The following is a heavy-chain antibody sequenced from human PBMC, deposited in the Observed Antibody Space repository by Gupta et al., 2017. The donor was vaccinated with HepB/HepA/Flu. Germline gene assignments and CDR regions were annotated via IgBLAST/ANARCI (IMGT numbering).Heavy chain of an antibody. V-gene: IGHV4-59*01. CDR1: ADSISSYY. Sequence: QVQLQESGPGLVKASETLSLTCTASADSISSYYWSWIRPPPGKRLEWIGYLYQSGSTKYNRSLESRGTISADTSKNQFFLKLTSATAADTAVYFCARSRLTATATGWFDSWGQGILVTVSS. CDR3: ARSRLTATATGWFDS. CDR2: LYQSGST. D-gene: IGHD2-21*02. J-gene: IGHJ5*01.